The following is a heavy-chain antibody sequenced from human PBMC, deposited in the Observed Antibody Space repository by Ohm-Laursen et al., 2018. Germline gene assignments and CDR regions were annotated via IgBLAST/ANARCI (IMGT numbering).Heavy chain of an antibody. V-gene: IGHV3-66*01. J-gene: IGHJ6*02. Sequence: SLRLSCTASGFIVSSNYMSWVRQAPGKGLEWVSVIYSGSSTYYADSVKSRFTISRDNSKNKLYLQMNSLRAEDTAVYYCAWCEGYGDYYGMDVWGQGTTVTVSS. CDR2: IYSGSST. CDR3: AWCEGYGDYYGMDV. CDR1: GFIVSSNY. D-gene: IGHD3-10*01.